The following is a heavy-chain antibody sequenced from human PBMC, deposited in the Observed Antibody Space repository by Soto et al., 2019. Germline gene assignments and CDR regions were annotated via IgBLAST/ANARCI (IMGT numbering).Heavy chain of an antibody. CDR1: GGKFSTFA. J-gene: IGHJ4*02. CDR2: IIPLFGEA. D-gene: IGHD3-10*02. Sequence: QVQLVQSEAEVKRPGSSVKVSCKASGGKFSTFAINWVRQAPGHGLEWMGGIIPLFGEANYARKFQGRVTLTAEESTTTAFMELSRLRSDDTAVYYCARGVYSDGPTDDYVKWPPLRWGQGTRITVTS. V-gene: IGHV1-69*01. CDR3: ARGVYSDGPTDDYVKWPPLR.